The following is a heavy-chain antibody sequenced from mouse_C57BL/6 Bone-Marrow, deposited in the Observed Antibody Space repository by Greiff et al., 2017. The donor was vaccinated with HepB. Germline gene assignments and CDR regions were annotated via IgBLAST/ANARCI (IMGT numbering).Heavy chain of an antibody. CDR2: ISYDGSN. CDR3: ARDTRGYPYYFDY. CDR1: GYSITSGYY. D-gene: IGHD2-2*01. J-gene: IGHJ2*01. Sequence: EVQLVESGPGLVKPSQSLSLTCSVTGYSITSGYYWNWIRQFPGNKLEWMGYISYDGSNNYNPSLKNRISITRDTSKNQFFLKLNSVTTEDTATYYCARDTRGYPYYFDYWGQGTTLTVSS. V-gene: IGHV3-6*01.